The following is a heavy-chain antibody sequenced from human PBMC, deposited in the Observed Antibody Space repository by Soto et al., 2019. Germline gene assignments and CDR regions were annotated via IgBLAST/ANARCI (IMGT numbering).Heavy chain of an antibody. CDR2: INHSGST. CDR1: GGSFSGDY. V-gene: IGHV4-34*01. CDR3: ARAGFIIKYYYYGMDV. Sequence: SETLSLTCAVYGGSFSGDYWSWIRQPPGKGLEWIGEINHSGSTNYNPSLKSRVTISVDTSKNQFSLKLSSVTAADTAVYYCARAGFIIKYYYYGMDVWGQGTTVTVSS. D-gene: IGHD3-16*02. J-gene: IGHJ6*02.